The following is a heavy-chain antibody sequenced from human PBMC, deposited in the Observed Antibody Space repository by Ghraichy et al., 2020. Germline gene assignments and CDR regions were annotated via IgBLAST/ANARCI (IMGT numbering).Heavy chain of an antibody. CDR3: ASAIVGATIGYYYYYMDV. J-gene: IGHJ6*03. D-gene: IGHD1-26*01. CDR2: INHSGST. V-gene: IGHV4-34*01. CDR1: GGSFSGYY. Sequence: SETLSLTCAVYGGSFSGYYWTWIRQPPGKGLEWIGEINHSGSTNYNPSLKSRVTISVDTSKNQFSLKLSSVTAADTAVYYCASAIVGATIGYYYYYMDVWGKGTTVTVSS.